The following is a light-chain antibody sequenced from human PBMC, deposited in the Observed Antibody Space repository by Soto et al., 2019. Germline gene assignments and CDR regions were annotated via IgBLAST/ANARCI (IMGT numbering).Light chain of an antibody. V-gene: IGLV1-44*01. CDR1: SSNIGSNA. CDR2: GNK. J-gene: IGLJ2*01. Sequence: QPVLTQPPSASGTPGQRVTISCSGSSSNIGSNAVDWYQQLPGTAPKLLIYGNKYRPSGVPDRFSGSKSGTSASLAISGVQSEDEADYHCATWDDSLNGHVVFGGGTKVTVL. CDR3: ATWDDSLNGHVV.